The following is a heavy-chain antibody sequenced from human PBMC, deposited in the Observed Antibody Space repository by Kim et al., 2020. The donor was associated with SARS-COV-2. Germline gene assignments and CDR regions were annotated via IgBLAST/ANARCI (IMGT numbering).Heavy chain of an antibody. CDR1: GYTFTSYG. V-gene: IGHV1-18*01. CDR2: ISAYNGNT. Sequence: ASVKVSCKASGYTFTSYGISWGRQAPGQGLEWMGWISAYNGNTNYAQKLQGRVTMTTDTSTSTAYMELRSLRSDDTAVYYCARAIVVVPAAMFDPWGQGTLVTVSS. CDR3: ARAIVVVPAAMFDP. D-gene: IGHD2-2*01. J-gene: IGHJ5*02.